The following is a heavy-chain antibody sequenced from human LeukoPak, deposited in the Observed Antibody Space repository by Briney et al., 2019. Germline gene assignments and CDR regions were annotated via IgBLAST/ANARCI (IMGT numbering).Heavy chain of an antibody. CDR1: GGSISSYY. Sequence: PSETLSLTCTVSGGSISSYYWSWIRQPAGKGLEWIGRIYTSGSTNYNPSLKSRVTMSVDTSKNQFSLKLSSVTAADTAVCYCARDKYCSSTSCYTEYYFDYWGQGTLVTVSS. V-gene: IGHV4-4*07. D-gene: IGHD2-2*02. CDR2: IYTSGST. CDR3: ARDKYCSSTSCYTEYYFDY. J-gene: IGHJ4*02.